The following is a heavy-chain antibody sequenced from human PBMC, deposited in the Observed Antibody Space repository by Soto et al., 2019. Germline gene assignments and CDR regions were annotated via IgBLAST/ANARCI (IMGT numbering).Heavy chain of an antibody. Sequence: QVQLQESGPGLVKPSGTLSLTCAVSGGSFTSNNWWTWVRRPPGQGLEWIGEIYRTGSTNYNPSLTSRFTISLDKSENQFSLKVTSLTAADTAVYYCASRDPGTSVDYWGQGTLVTVSS. CDR1: GGSFTSNNW. V-gene: IGHV4-4*02. CDR2: IYRTGST. D-gene: IGHD1-7*01. J-gene: IGHJ4*02. CDR3: ASRDPGTSVDY.